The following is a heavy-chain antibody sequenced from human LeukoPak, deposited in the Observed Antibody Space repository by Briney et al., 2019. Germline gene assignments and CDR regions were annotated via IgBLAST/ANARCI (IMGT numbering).Heavy chain of an antibody. CDR2: IYYSGST. V-gene: IGHV4-39*07. D-gene: IGHD6-19*01. CDR3: ARPGRSSGWFRAVFDY. J-gene: IGHJ4*02. Sequence: SETLSLTCTVSGGSISSSSYYWGWIRQPPGKGLEWIGSIYYSGSTYYNPSLKSRVTISVDTSKNQFSLKLSSVTAADTAVYYCARPGRSSGWFRAVFDYWGQGTLVTVSS. CDR1: GGSISSSSYY.